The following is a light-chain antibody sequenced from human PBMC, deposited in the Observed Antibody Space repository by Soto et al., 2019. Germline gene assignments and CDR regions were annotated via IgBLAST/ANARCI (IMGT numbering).Light chain of an antibody. CDR3: QSYDSSLSGWV. CDR2: GNS. V-gene: IGLV1-40*01. J-gene: IGLJ3*02. CDR1: SSNIGAGYD. Sequence: QSVLTQPPSVSGAPGQRVTISCTGSSSNIGAGYDVHWYQQLPGTAPKLLIYGNSNRASGVPDRFSGSKSGTSASLAITGLQAEDEADYSCQSYDSSLSGWVFGGGTKVTVL.